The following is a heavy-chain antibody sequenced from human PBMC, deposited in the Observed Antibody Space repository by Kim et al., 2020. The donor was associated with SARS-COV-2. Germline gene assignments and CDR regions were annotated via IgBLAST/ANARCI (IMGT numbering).Heavy chain of an antibody. J-gene: IGHJ5*02. Sequence: GGSLRLSCAASGFTFSSYWMSWVRQAPGKGLEWVANIKQDGSEKYYVDSVKGRFTISRDNAKNSLYLQMNSLRAEDTAVYYCARYLTPSQDCSGGSCYVFEAGFDPWGQGTLVTVSS. V-gene: IGHV3-7*01. CDR3: ARYLTPSQDCSGGSCYVFEAGFDP. CDR2: IKQDGSEK. D-gene: IGHD2-15*01. CDR1: GFTFSSYW.